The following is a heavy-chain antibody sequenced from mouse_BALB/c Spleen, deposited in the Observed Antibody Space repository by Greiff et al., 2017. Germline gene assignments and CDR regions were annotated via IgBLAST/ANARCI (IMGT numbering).Heavy chain of an antibody. Sequence: EVQLVESGGGLVQPGGSRKLSCAASGFTFSSFGMHWVRQAPEKGLEWVAYISSGSSTIYYADTVKGRFTISRDNPKNTLFLQMTSLRSEDTAMYYCARYYYGYENYFDYWGQGTTLTVSS. CDR2: ISSGSSTI. D-gene: IGHD1-2*01. V-gene: IGHV5-17*02. J-gene: IGHJ2*01. CDR3: ARYYYGYENYFDY. CDR1: GFTFSSFG.